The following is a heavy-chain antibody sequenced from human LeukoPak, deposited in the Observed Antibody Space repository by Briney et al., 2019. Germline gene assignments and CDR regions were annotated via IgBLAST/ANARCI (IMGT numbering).Heavy chain of an antibody. CDR3: ARGEYSSSLDFDY. CDR2: IYTSGST. J-gene: IGHJ4*02. Sequence: SETLSLTCTVSGGSISSYYWSWTRQPPGKGLEWIGYIYTSGSTNYNPSLKSRVTISVDTSKNQFSLKLSSVTAADTAVYYCARGEYSSSLDFDYWGQGTLVTVSS. V-gene: IGHV4-4*09. D-gene: IGHD6-6*01. CDR1: GGSISSYY.